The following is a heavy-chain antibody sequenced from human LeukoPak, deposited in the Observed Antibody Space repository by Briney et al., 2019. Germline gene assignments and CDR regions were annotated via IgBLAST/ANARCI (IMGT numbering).Heavy chain of an antibody. J-gene: IGHJ4*02. CDR3: AKDLHVRSSSTVTTGGVDS. Sequence: QPGGSLRLPCVASGFTFSSYAMSWVRKTPGKGLEWVSVISNSAGNAYYADSVKGRFTISRDNSKNTLYLQMNSLRAEDTAVYYCAKDLHVRSSSTVTTGGVDSWGQGTLVTVS. D-gene: IGHD4-17*01. CDR1: GFTFSSYA. V-gene: IGHV3-23*01. CDR2: ISNSAGNA.